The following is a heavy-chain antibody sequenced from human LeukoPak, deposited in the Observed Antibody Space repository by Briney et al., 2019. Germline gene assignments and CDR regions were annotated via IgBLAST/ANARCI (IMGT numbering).Heavy chain of an antibody. V-gene: IGHV1-2*02. CDR2: INPNSGGT. CDR1: GYTFTGYY. Sequence: ASVEVSCKASGYTFTGYYMHWVRQAPGQGLEWMGWINPNSGGTNYAQKFQGRVTMTRDTSISTAYMELSRLRSDDTAVYYCARVRYCSSTSCPEYFQHWGQGTLVTVSS. D-gene: IGHD2-2*01. CDR3: ARVRYCSSTSCPEYFQH. J-gene: IGHJ1*01.